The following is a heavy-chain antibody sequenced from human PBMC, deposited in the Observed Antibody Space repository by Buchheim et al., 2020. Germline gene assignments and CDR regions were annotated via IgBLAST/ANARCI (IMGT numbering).Heavy chain of an antibody. D-gene: IGHD6-19*01. Sequence: QVQLQQWGAGLLKPSETLSLTCAVYGGSFSDYVWNWIRQPPGKGLEWIGEINHSGITKYKPSLKSRCTISVDTSKNQFSLQLTSVTAADTAVYHGASARTGWYPMGIWDQGTL. CDR3: ASARTGWYPMGI. J-gene: IGHJ4*02. CDR2: INHSGIT. CDR1: GGSFSDYV. V-gene: IGHV4-34*01.